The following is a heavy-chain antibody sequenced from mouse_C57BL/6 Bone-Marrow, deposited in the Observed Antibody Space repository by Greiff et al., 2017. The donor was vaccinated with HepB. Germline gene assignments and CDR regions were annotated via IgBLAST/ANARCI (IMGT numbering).Heavy chain of an antibody. CDR1: GFTFSSYA. J-gene: IGHJ4*01. CDR2: ISDGGSYT. V-gene: IGHV5-4*01. CDR3: ARDYDYDEGGRPYAMDY. Sequence: EVKVVESGGGLVKPGGSLKLSCAASGFTFSSYAMSWVRQTPEKRLEWVATISDGGSYTYYPDNVKGRFTISRDNAKNNLYLQMSHLKSEDTAMYYCARDYDYDEGGRPYAMDYWGQGTSVTVSS. D-gene: IGHD2-4*01.